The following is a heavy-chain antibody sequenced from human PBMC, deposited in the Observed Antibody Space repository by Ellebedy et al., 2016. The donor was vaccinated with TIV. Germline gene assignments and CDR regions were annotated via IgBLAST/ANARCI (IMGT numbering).Heavy chain of an antibody. CDR1: GYTFSRYY. Sequence: ASVKVSCKASGYTFSRYYMHWVRQAPGQGLEWMGWINPNSGGTNYAQKFQGRVTITRDTSASTAYMELSSLRSEDTAVYYCARDVGATELDYWGQGTLVTVSS. CDR2: INPNSGGT. J-gene: IGHJ4*02. CDR3: ARDVGATELDY. D-gene: IGHD1-26*01. V-gene: IGHV1-2*02.